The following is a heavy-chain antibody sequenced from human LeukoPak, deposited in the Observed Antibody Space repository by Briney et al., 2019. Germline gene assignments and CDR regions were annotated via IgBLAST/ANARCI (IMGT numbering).Heavy chain of an antibody. CDR1: GGTFSSYA. D-gene: IGHD2-2*01. V-gene: IGHV1-69*04. Sequence: SVKVSCKASGGTFSSYAISWVRQAPGQGLEWMGRIIPIFGIANYAQKFQGRVTITADKSTSTAYMELSSLRSEVTAVYYCAREGRESGVIVVVPAAIWFDPWGQGTLVTVSS. J-gene: IGHJ5*02. CDR3: AREGRESGVIVVVPAAIWFDP. CDR2: IIPIFGIA.